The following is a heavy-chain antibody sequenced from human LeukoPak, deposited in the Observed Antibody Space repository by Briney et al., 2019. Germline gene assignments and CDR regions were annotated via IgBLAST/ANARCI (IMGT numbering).Heavy chain of an antibody. V-gene: IGHV3-48*03. CDR2: ISGSGSTI. CDR3: ARGYYGSAYYFDY. D-gene: IGHD3-10*01. J-gene: IGHJ4*02. CDR1: GFTFSSFQ. Sequence: GGLLRLSCAASGFTFSSFQMNWVRQAPGKGLEWVSHISGSGSTIYYADSVKGRFTISRDNAKNSLYLQMNSLRAVDTAVYYCARGYYGSAYYFDYWGQGTLVTVSS.